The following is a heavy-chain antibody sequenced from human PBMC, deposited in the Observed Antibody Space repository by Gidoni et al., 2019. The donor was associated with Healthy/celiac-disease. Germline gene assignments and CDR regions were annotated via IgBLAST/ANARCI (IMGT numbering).Heavy chain of an antibody. CDR1: GFTFSSHA. D-gene: IGHD4-17*01. J-gene: IGHJ4*02. V-gene: IGHV3-23*01. Sequence: EVQLLESVGGLVQPGGSLRLYCAASGFTFSSHAIRWVRQAPGKGLAWVSAIRGSGGSTYYADSVKGRFTISSDNAKNTLYLQMNSLRAEDTAVYYCAKVFPVTTNWARYFDYWGQGTLVTVSS. CDR2: IRGSGGST. CDR3: AKVFPVTTNWARYFDY.